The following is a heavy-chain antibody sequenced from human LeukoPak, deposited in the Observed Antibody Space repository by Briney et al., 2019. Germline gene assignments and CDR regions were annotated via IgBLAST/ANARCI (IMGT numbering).Heavy chain of an antibody. J-gene: IGHJ4*02. D-gene: IGHD3-10*01. CDR2: IYYRVTI. CDR3: AKTPYYYRSGSYYTD. Sequence: SETLSLTCTVSGGSIRSYYWSWIRQPPGKGLEWMGSIYYRVTINHIPSLTRRVTISVATSKNQFSMKLSTVTAADTAVYYCAKTPYYYRSGSYYTDWGQGTLVTVSS. V-gene: IGHV4-59*01. CDR1: GGSIRSYY.